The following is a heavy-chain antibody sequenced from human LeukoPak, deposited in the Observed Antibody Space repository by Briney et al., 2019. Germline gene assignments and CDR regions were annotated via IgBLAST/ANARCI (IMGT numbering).Heavy chain of an antibody. Sequence: PGGSLRLSCAASGFTFSNAWMSWVRQAPGKGLEWVSGISGSGDTTWYADSVKGRFTISRDNSKNTLYLQMNSLRAEDTAVYYCAKESGNFFGSGTQLYSDYWGQGTLVTVSS. D-gene: IGHD3-10*01. CDR2: ISGSGDTT. CDR3: AKESGNFFGSGTQLYSDY. V-gene: IGHV3-23*01. CDR1: GFTFSNAW. J-gene: IGHJ4*02.